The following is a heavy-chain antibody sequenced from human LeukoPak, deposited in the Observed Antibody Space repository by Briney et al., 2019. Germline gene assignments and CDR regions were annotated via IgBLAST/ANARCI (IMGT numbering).Heavy chain of an antibody. D-gene: IGHD2-2*01. CDR1: GFTFSSYA. CDR3: ARELGYCSSTSCYDYMDV. CDR2: ISSNGGST. Sequence: GGSLRLSCAASGFTFSSYAMHWVRQAPGKGLEYVSAISSNGGSTYYANSVKGRFTISRDNSKNTLYLQMGSLRAEDMAVYYCARELGYCSSTSCYDYMDVWGKGTRSPSP. J-gene: IGHJ6*03. V-gene: IGHV3-64*01.